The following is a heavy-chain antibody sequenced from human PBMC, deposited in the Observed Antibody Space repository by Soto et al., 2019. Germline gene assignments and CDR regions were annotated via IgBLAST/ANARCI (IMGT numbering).Heavy chain of an antibody. CDR3: AKDGGREGYFGNWFDP. CDR1: GGTFSNYA. V-gene: IGHV1-69*15. J-gene: IGHJ5*02. Sequence: QVQLVQSGAEVKKPGSSVXXXCKASGGTFSNYAITWVRQAPGQGLEWLGRIIPIFGTTDYAQKFQGRVTITADESTTTAYMELSSLRSDDTAVYYCAKDGGREGYFGNWFDPWGQGTLVTVSS. D-gene: IGHD2-15*01. CDR2: IIPIFGTT.